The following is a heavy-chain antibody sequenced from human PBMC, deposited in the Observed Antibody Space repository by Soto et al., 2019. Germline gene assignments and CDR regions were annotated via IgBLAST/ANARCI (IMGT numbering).Heavy chain of an antibody. CDR3: ARDSSLYCTNSGCYLPGRIHYYYYYGIDV. Sequence: ASVKVSCKASGYTFTSYGISWVRQAPGQGLEWMGWISAYNGNTNYAQKLQGRVTMTTDTYTSTAYMELRSLRSDDTAVYYCARDSSLYCTNSGCYLPGRIHYYYYYGIDVWGQGNTVPGPS. CDR1: GYTFTSYG. J-gene: IGHJ6*01. V-gene: IGHV1-18*04. CDR2: ISAYNGNT. D-gene: IGHD2-8*01.